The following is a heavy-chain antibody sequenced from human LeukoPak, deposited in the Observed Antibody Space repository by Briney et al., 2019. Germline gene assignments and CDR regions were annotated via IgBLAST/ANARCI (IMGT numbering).Heavy chain of an antibody. CDR3: ARRGYSYGYLDY. V-gene: IGHV4-31*03. CDR2: IYYSGST. J-gene: IGHJ4*02. Sequence: SETLSLTCSVSGASVGSANFYWAWIRQHPGKGLEWIGYIYYSGSTYYNPSLKSRVTISVDTSKNQFSLKLSSVTAADTAVYYCARRGYSYGYLDYWGQGTLVTVSS. D-gene: IGHD5-18*01. CDR1: GASVGSANFY.